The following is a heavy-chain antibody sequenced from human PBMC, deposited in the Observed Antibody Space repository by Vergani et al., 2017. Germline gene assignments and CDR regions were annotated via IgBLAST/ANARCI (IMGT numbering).Heavy chain of an antibody. D-gene: IGHD3-10*01. CDR1: GSTVSGNY. Sequence: ELQLVESGGGLVQPGGSLRLSCAASGSTVSGNYMTWVRQAPGKGLDWVSHIYSCDETYYADSVMGRVTIYRDTSKNTLHLQINNRRVDDTAVYYCARGNYYGSGTYVHPWGQGTLVTVSS. CDR3: ARGNYYGSGTYVHP. V-gene: IGHV3-66*02. CDR2: IYSCDET. J-gene: IGHJ5*02.